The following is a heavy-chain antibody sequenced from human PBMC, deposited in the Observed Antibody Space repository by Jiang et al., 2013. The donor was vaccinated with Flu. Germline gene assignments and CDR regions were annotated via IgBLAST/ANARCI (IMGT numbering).Heavy chain of an antibody. V-gene: IGHV1-69*04. CDR1: GGTFNNSV. Sequence: SGAEVKKPGSSVKVSRKASGGTFNNSVFYWVRQAPGQGLDWMGRIIPLLNKANYAQQFQGRVTITADRSSSTVYMELSSLNSQDTAVFYCARDRRDYYYDSSGYYYGSFGIWGQGTKVTVSS. CDR2: IIPLLNKA. D-gene: IGHD3-22*01. CDR3: ARDRRDYYYDSSGYYYGSFGI. J-gene: IGHJ3*02.